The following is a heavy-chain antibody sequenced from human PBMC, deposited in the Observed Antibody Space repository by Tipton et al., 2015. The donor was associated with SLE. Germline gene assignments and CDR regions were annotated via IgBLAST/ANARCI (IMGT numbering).Heavy chain of an antibody. J-gene: IGHJ4*02. D-gene: IGHD6-13*01. CDR2: VYYSGTT. CDR3: ARDVAAEFDY. V-gene: IGHV4-59*12. CDR1: GSSITAYY. Sequence: TLSLTCTVSGSSITAYYWTWIRQPPGKGLEWIGYVYYSGTTNYNPSLKSRVTISVDTSKNQFSLKLSSVTAADTAVYYCARDVAAEFDYWGQGTLVTVSS.